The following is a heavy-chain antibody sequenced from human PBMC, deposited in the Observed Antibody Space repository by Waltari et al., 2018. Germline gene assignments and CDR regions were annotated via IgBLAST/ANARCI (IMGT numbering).Heavy chain of an antibody. J-gene: IGHJ4*02. CDR2: RKPDGSGK. CDR3: ARDVL. D-gene: IGHD2-15*01. CDR1: GFTFSNFW. Sequence: EVQLVESGGDSVQPGGSLRLSCAASGFTFSNFWMSWVRQAPGKGRQWVASRKPDGSGKYYVESVKGRFTISRDNAKNSLNLQMDSLRVEDTAVYFCARDVLWGQGTRVTVSP. V-gene: IGHV3-7*01.